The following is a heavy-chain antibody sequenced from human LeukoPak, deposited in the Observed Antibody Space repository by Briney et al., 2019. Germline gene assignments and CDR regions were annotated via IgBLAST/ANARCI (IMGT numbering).Heavy chain of an antibody. CDR2: INPGGSSI. CDR3: ARSNQADDY. Sequence: GGSLRLSCAATGFTFSSYWMHLVRQVQGKGLVWVARINPGGSSITYADSVKGRFTISRDNAKNTLYLQMDSLRAEDTGVYYCARSNQADDYWGQGTLVTVSS. D-gene: IGHD1-14*01. CDR1: GFTFSSYW. V-gene: IGHV3-74*01. J-gene: IGHJ4*02.